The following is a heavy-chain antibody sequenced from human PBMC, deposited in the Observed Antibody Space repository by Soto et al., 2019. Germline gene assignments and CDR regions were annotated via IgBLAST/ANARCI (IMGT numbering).Heavy chain of an antibody. V-gene: IGHV4-4*02. CDR2: IYHSGST. CDR1: GGSISSSNW. D-gene: IGHD6-19*01. CDR3: ARVSLAVAAPFDY. J-gene: IGHJ4*02. Sequence: QVQLQESGPGLVKPSGTLSLTCAVSGGSISSSNWWSWVRQPPGKGLEWIGEIYHSGSTNYNPSLKSRVTISVYKTKNQFSLKLSSVTAADTAVYYCARVSLAVAAPFDYWGQGTLFTVSS.